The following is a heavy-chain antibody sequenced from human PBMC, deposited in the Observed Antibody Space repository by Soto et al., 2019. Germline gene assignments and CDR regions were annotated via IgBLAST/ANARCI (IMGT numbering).Heavy chain of an antibody. CDR3: ARAYSNAPEALDL. CDR2: SYYSWTT. J-gene: IGHJ4*02. D-gene: IGHD6-13*01. Sequence: PSATLSLTCTVSGASISVHSYYLTWIRQPPGKGHEWIGSSYYSWTTYFNPSLKSRATISVDSNRNQFSLRLSSVTDADTGVFYFARAYSNAPEALDLWGKGAMLTGSS. CDR1: GASISVHSYY. V-gene: IGHV4-39*07.